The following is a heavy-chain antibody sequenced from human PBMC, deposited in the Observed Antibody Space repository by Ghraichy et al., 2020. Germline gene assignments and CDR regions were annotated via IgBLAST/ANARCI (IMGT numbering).Heavy chain of an antibody. CDR3: AKKAGGGGGSDSTTTYNWFDP. V-gene: IGHV3-23*01. J-gene: IGHJ5*02. D-gene: IGHD1-26*01. CDR1: GFTFSSYA. Sequence: GGSLRLSCAASGFTFSSYAMNWVRQAPGKGLEWVSVISGSGGSTYYADSVKGRFTISRDNSKNILYLQMSSLRAEDTAIYYCAKKAGGGGGSDSTTTYNWFDPWGQGTLVTVSS. CDR2: ISGSGGST.